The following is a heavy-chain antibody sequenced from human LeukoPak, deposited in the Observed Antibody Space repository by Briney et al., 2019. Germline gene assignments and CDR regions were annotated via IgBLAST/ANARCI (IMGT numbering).Heavy chain of an antibody. CDR1: GYTFTSYY. Sequence: ASVKVSCKASGYTFTSYYMHWVRQAPGQGLEWMGIINPSGGSTSYAQKFQGRVTVTRDTSTSTVYMELSSLRSEDTAVYYCARAIKYDSSGYFFDYWGQGTLVTVSS. J-gene: IGHJ4*02. V-gene: IGHV1-46*01. D-gene: IGHD3-22*01. CDR2: INPSGGST. CDR3: ARAIKYDSSGYFFDY.